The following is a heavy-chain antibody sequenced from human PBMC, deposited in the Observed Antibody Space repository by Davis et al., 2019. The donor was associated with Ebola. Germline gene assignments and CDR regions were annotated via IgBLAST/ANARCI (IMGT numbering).Heavy chain of an antibody. V-gene: IGHV3-74*01. D-gene: IGHD2-2*01. Sequence: GESLKISCAASGFTFSSYWMHWVRQAPGKGLVWVSRINSDGSSTSYADSVKGRFTISRDNAKNSLYLQMNSLRAEDTAVYYCARSCSSTSCPIIYYYYYYGMDVWGQGTTVTVSS. CDR2: INSDGSST. J-gene: IGHJ6*02. CDR3: ARSCSSTSCPIIYYYYYYGMDV. CDR1: GFTFSSYW.